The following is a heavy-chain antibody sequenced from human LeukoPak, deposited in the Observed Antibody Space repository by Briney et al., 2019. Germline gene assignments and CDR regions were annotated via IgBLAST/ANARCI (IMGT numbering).Heavy chain of an antibody. Sequence: PSETLSLTCTVSGGSISSYYWSWIRQPPGKGLEWIGYIYYGGSTNYNPSLKSRVTISVDTSKNQFSLKLSSVTAADTAVYYCARLLAYCGGDCPPLWGQGTLVTVSS. CDR1: GGSISSYY. J-gene: IGHJ4*02. D-gene: IGHD2-21*02. CDR2: IYYGGST. V-gene: IGHV4-59*01. CDR3: ARLLAYCGGDCPPL.